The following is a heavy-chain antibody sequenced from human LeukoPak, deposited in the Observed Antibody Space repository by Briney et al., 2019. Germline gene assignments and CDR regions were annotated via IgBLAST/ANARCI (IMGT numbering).Heavy chain of an antibody. CDR1: GGSISSSSYY. CDR3: ARQGGPGGPDDFWSGYYSPFDY. CDR2: IYYSGST. J-gene: IGHJ4*02. Sequence: SETLSLTCTVSGGSISSSSYYWGWIRQPPGKGLEWIGSIYYSGSTYYNPSLKSRVTISVDTSKNQFSLKLSSVTAADTAVYYCARQGGPGGPDDFWSGYYSPFDYWGQGTLVTVSS. D-gene: IGHD3-3*01. V-gene: IGHV4-39*01.